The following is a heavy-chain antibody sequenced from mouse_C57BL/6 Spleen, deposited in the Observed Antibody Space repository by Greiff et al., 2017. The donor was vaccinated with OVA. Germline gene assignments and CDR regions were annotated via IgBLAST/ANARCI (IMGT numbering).Heavy chain of an antibody. CDR2: ISYDGSN. Sequence: LMESGPGLVKPSQSLSLTCSVTGYSITSGYYWNWIRQFPGNKLEWMGYISYDGSNNYNPSLKNRISITRDTSKNQFFLKLNSVTTEDTATYYCARYDYDRDYFDYWGQGTTLTVSS. CDR3: ARYDYDRDYFDY. V-gene: IGHV3-6*01. CDR1: GYSITSGYY. D-gene: IGHD2-4*01. J-gene: IGHJ2*01.